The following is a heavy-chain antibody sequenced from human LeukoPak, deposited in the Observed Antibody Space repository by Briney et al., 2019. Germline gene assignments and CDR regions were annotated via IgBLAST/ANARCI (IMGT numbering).Heavy chain of an antibody. J-gene: IGHJ4*02. CDR1: GGSFSGYY. CDR3: ARLEMATIAD. D-gene: IGHD5-24*01. Sequence: TASETLSLTCAVYGGSFSGYYWGWIRQPPGKGLEWIGSIYYTERSYYSPSLKSRVSISVDTSKNQFSLRLTSVTAADTAIYYCARLEMATIADWGQGTLVTVSS. V-gene: IGHV4-39*01. CDR2: IYYTERS.